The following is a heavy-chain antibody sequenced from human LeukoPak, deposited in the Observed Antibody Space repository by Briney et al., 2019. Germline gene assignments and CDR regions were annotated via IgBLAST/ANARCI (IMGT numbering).Heavy chain of an antibody. J-gene: IGHJ6*03. CDR2: IYTSGST. CDR1: GGSISSGGYY. V-gene: IGHV4-61*02. CDR3: AMDTADSRYYYYYMDV. D-gene: IGHD5-18*01. Sequence: PSETLSLTCTVSGGSISSGGYYWSWIRQPAGKGLEWIGRIYTSGSTNYNPSLKSRVTISVDTSKNQFSLKLSSVTAADTAVYYCAMDTADSRYYYYYMDVWGKGTTVTVSS.